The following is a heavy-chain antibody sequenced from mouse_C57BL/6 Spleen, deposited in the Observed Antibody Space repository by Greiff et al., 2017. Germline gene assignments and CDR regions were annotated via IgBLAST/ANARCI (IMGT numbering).Heavy chain of an antibody. V-gene: IGHV1-69*01. CDR3: ARKGNYGSSLYWYFDV. Sequence: VQLQQSGAELVMPGASVKLSCKASGYTFTSYWMHWVKQRPGQGLEWIGEIDPSDSYTNYNQKFKGKSTLTVDKSSSTAYMQLSSLTSEDSAVYYCARKGNYGSSLYWYFDVWGTGTTVTVSS. CDR1: GYTFTSYW. CDR2: IDPSDSYT. J-gene: IGHJ1*03. D-gene: IGHD1-1*01.